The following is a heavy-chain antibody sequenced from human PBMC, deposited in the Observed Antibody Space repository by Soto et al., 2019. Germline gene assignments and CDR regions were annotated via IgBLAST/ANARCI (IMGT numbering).Heavy chain of an antibody. Sequence: QVQLVESGGGVVQPGRSLRLSCAASGFTFSSYGMHWVRQAPGKGLEWVAVISYDGSNKYYADSVKGRFTISRDNSKNTLYLQMNSLRAEDTAVYYCATVATMIVGYDAFDIWGQGTMVTVSS. J-gene: IGHJ3*02. CDR3: ATVATMIVGYDAFDI. CDR2: ISYDGSNK. V-gene: IGHV3-30*03. CDR1: GFTFSSYG. D-gene: IGHD3-22*01.